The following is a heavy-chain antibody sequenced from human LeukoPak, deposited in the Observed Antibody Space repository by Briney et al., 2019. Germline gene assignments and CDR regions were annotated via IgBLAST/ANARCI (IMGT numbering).Heavy chain of an antibody. CDR3: TRAAYASSPDY. D-gene: IGHD6-13*01. V-gene: IGHV3-64*04. CDR1: GFTFSDYT. CDR2: ISSNGGST. J-gene: IGHJ4*02. Sequence: GGSLRLSCSASGFTFSDYTMHWVRQAPGKGLQYVTAISSNGGSTYYADSLKARFTISRDNAKNSLYLQMNSLRDEDTAVYYCTRAAYASSPDYWGQGTLVTVSS.